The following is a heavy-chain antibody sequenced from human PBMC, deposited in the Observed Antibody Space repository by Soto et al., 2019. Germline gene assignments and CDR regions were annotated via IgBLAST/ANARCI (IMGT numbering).Heavy chain of an antibody. V-gene: IGHV6-1*01. J-gene: IGHJ4*02. CDR2: TYYRSKWYN. CDR1: GCSVSSNSAA. Sequence: SQTLSLTCAISGCSVSSNSAAWNLIRQSPSRGLEWLGRTYYRSKWYNDYAVSVKSRITINPDTSKNQFSLQLNSVTPEDTAVYYCARSGWYYNDYFDYWGQGTLVTVSS. CDR3: ARSGWYYNDYFDY. D-gene: IGHD2-8*01.